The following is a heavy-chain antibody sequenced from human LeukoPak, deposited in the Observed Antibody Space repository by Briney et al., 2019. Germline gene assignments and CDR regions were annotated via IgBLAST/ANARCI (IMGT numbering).Heavy chain of an antibody. CDR3: AKDLRGSSSLLDY. CDR1: GFTFSSYG. V-gene: IGHV3-33*06. Sequence: PGRSLRLSCAASGFTFSSYGMHWVRQAPGKGLEWVAVIWYDGSNKYYADSVKGRFTISRDNSKNTLYLQMNSLRAEDTAVYYCAKDLRGSSSLLDYWGQGTLVTVSS. J-gene: IGHJ4*02. CDR2: IWYDGSNK. D-gene: IGHD6-6*01.